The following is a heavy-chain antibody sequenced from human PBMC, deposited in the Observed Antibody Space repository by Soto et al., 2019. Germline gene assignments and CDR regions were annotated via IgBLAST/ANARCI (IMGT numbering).Heavy chain of an antibody. J-gene: IGHJ4*02. Sequence: EVQLLESGGGLVQPGGSLRLSCAASGFTFSSYAMSWVRQAPGKGLEWVSAISGSGGSTYYADSVKGRFTISRDNSKNTLYLQMNSLRAEDTAVYYCAKDPTVYYYDSSGYYPEVFDYWGQGNLVTVSS. D-gene: IGHD3-22*01. CDR2: ISGSGGST. V-gene: IGHV3-23*01. CDR3: AKDPTVYYYDSSGYYPEVFDY. CDR1: GFTFSSYA.